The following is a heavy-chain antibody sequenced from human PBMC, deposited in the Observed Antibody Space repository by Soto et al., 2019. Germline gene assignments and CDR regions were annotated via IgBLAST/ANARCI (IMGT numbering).Heavy chain of an antibody. J-gene: IGHJ4*02. CDR1: GGSFSGYY. Sequence: SETLSLTCAVYGGSFSGYYWSWIRQPPGKGLEWIGEINHSGSTNYNPSLKSRVTISVDTSKNQFSLKLSSVTAADTAVYYCARFYDSSAFDYWGQGTLGTVSS. CDR2: INHSGST. V-gene: IGHV4-34*01. D-gene: IGHD3-22*01. CDR3: ARFYDSSAFDY.